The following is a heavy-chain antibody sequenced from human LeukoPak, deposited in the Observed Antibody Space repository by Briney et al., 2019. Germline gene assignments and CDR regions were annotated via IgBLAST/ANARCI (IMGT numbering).Heavy chain of an antibody. CDR2: IGGSSKSI. D-gene: IGHD3-16*01. CDR3: AREYEEGFDY. CDR1: GFTFTSYS. J-gene: IGHJ4*02. Sequence: GGSLRLSCAASGFTFTSYSMNWVRQAPGKGLEWVSSIGGSSKSIYYADSVKGRFTTSRDNPKNSLYLEMNRLRAEDAAVYCCAREYEEGFDYWGQGTLVTVSP. V-gene: IGHV3-21*01.